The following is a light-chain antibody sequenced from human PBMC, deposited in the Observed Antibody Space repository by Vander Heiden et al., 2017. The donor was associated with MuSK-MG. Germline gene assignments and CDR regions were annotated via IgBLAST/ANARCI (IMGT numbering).Light chain of an antibody. J-gene: IGLJ2*01. CDR2: YNT. CDR1: NIGSIS. V-gene: IGLV3-21*04. CDR3: QVWDSTNNHVV. Sequence: SYLLPQPPSVSVAPRKTARITCGGNNIGSISVHWHQHKSGQAPVLVIYYNTDRPSGIPERFSGSNSGNTATLTISRVEAGDEADYYCQVWDSTNNHVVFGGGTKLTVL.